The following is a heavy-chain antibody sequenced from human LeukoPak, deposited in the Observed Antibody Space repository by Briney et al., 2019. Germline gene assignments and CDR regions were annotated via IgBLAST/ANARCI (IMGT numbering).Heavy chain of an antibody. D-gene: IGHD6-13*01. CDR1: GYTFTSYG. Sequence: ASVKVSCKASGYTFTSYGISWVRQAPGQGLEWMGWISAYNGNTNYAQKLQGRVTMTRDTSISTAYMELSRLRSDDTAVYYCARDRSSSPSSYYYYYMDVWGKGTTVTVSS. CDR3: ARDRSSSPSSYYYYYMDV. V-gene: IGHV1-18*01. CDR2: ISAYNGNT. J-gene: IGHJ6*03.